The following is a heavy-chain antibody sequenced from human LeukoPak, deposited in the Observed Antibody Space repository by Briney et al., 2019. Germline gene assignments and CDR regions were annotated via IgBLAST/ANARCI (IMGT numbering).Heavy chain of an antibody. CDR3: ARDGLSKLLWFGEKYNWFDP. J-gene: IGHJ5*02. CDR1: GFTFSSYS. D-gene: IGHD3-10*01. V-gene: IGHV3-21*01. Sequence: GGSLRLSCAASGFTFSSYSMNWVRQAPGKGLEWVSSISSSSSYIYYADSVKGRFTISRDNAKNSLYLQMNSLRAEDTAVYYCARDGLSKLLWFGEKYNWFDPWGQGTLVTVSS. CDR2: ISSSSSYI.